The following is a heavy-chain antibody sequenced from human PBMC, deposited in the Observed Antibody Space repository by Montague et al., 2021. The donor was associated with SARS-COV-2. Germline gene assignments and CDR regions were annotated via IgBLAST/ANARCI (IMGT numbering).Heavy chain of an antibody. CDR1: GDSVSSNNAA. J-gene: IGHJ6*02. V-gene: IGHV6-1*01. CDR2: TYYRSKWYN. D-gene: IGHD3-10*01. Sequence: CAISGDSVSSNNAAWNWIRQSPSRGLEWLGRTYYRSKWYNDYAVXVKSRITINPDTSKNQFSLQLNSVTPEDTAVYYCARGIWFGELLTGYYYYGMDVWGQGTTVTVSS. CDR3: ARGIWFGELLTGYYYYGMDV.